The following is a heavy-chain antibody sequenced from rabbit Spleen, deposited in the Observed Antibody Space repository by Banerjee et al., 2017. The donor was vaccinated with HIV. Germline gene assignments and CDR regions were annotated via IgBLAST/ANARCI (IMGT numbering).Heavy chain of an antibody. J-gene: IGHJ6*01. Sequence: QSLEESGGDLVKPGASLTLTCTASGFSFSSGYYMSWVRQAPGKGLEWIGCIGTGSGNTYYASGAKGRFTISKASSTTVSLQVTSLTAADTATHFCARGADGGYGHGMDLWGQGTLSPS. CDR2: IGTGSGNT. D-gene: IGHD1-1*01. CDR1: GFSFSSGYY. CDR3: ARGADGGYGHGMDL. V-gene: IGHV1S40*01.